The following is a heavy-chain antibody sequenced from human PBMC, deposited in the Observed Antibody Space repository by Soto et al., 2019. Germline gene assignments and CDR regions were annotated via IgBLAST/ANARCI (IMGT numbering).Heavy chain of an antibody. Sequence: GGSLRLSCAASGFIFRNFWVNWVRQAPGKGLEWLGNINEDGSMTSYVDSVKGRFTTSRDNAERSLYLHLSSLRAEDTAVYYCARGTSTPGFDYLGQGTLVTVSS. V-gene: IGHV3-7*04. CDR1: GFIFRNFW. D-gene: IGHD1-1*01. J-gene: IGHJ4*02. CDR3: ARGTSTPGFDY. CDR2: INEDGSMT.